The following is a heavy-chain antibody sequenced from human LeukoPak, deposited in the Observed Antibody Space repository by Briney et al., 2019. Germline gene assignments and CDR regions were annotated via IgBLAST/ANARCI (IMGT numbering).Heavy chain of an antibody. CDR1: GFTFSSYW. CDR3: ARDKWVGESGGAFDI. V-gene: IGHV3-7*01. Sequence: PGGSLRLSCAASGFTFSSYWMSWVRQAPGKGLEWVANIKQDGSEKYYVDSVKGRFTISRDNAKNSLYLQMNSMRAEDTAVYYCARDKWVGESGGAFDIWGQGTMVTVSS. D-gene: IGHD3-10*01. J-gene: IGHJ3*02. CDR2: IKQDGSEK.